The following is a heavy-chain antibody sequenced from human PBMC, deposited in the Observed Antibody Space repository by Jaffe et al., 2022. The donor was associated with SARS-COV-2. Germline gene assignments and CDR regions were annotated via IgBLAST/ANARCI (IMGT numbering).Heavy chain of an antibody. CDR2: IYNSGTT. D-gene: IGHD4-17*01. CDR1: GGSISNYY. J-gene: IGHJ4*02. CDR3: ARIPPYGGTPQDY. V-gene: IGHV4-59*01. Sequence: QVQLQESGPGLVKPSETLSLTCTVSGGSISNYYWSWIRQPPGKGLEWIGYIYNSGTTNYNPSLKSRVIISVDTSKKQFSLKLSSVTAADTAVYYCARIPPYGGTPQDYWGQGTLVTVSS.